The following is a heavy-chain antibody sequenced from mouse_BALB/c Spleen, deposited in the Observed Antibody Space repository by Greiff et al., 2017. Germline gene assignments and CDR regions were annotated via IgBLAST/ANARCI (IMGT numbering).Heavy chain of an antibody. J-gene: IGHJ2*01. V-gene: IGHV5-9-4*01. CDR2: ISSGGSYT. CDR3: ARAWDY. CDR1: GFTFSSYA. Sequence: EVNVVESGGGLVKPGGSLKLSCAASGFTFSSYAMSWVRQSPEKRLEWVAEISSGGSYTYYPDTVTGRFTISRDNAKNTLYLEMSSLRSEDTAMYYCARAWDYWGQGTTLTVSS.